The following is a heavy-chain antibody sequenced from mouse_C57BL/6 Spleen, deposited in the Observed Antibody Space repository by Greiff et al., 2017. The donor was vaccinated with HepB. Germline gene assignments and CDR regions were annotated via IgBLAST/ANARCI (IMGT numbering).Heavy chain of an antibody. J-gene: IGHJ3*01. V-gene: IGHV5-9-1*02. CDR2: ISSGGDYI. CDR3: TRETSGFAY. CDR1: GFTFSSYA. Sequence: EVKLMESGAGLVKPGGSLKLSCAASGFTFSSYAMSWVRQTPEKRLEWVAYISSGGDYIYYADTVKGRFTISRDNARNTLYLQMSSLKSEDTAVYYCTRETSGFAYWGQGTLVTVSA.